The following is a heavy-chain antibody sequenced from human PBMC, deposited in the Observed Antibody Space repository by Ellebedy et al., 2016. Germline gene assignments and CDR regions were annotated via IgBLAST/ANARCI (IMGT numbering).Heavy chain of an antibody. Sequence: GESLKISXAASGFTFSSYGMHWVRQAPGKGLEWVAVISYDGSNKYYADSVKGRFTISRDNSKNTLYLQMNSLRAEDTAVYYCARDVLSGSYEFDYWGQGTLVTVSS. J-gene: IGHJ4*02. V-gene: IGHV3-30*03. D-gene: IGHD3-10*01. CDR2: ISYDGSNK. CDR3: ARDVLSGSYEFDY. CDR1: GFTFSSYG.